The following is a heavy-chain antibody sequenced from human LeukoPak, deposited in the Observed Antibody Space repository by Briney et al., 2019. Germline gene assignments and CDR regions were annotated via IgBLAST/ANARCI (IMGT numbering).Heavy chain of an antibody. V-gene: IGHV3-74*01. D-gene: IGHD1-1*01. CDR2: IYSDGGSI. Sequence: PGGSLRLSCAASGFTFNRYWMHWVRQAPGKGLEWVSRIYSDGGSINYADFVKGRFTISKDNAKNTLYLQMNNLRAEDTAVYYCARDADWNGQSCDYWGQGTLVTVSS. CDR3: ARDADWNGQSCDY. J-gene: IGHJ4*02. CDR1: GFTFNRYW.